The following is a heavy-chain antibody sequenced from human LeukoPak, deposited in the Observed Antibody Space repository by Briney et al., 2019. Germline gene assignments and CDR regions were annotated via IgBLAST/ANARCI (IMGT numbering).Heavy chain of an antibody. V-gene: IGHV7-4-1*02. CDR2: INTNTGNP. D-gene: IGHD3-9*01. Sequence: GASVKVSCKASGYTFTSYAMNWVRQAPGQGLEWMGWINTNTGNPTYAQGFTGRFVFSLDTSVSTAYLQISSLKAEDTAVYYCARGEDYDILTGYYIRFDPWGQGTLVTVSS. CDR3: ARGEDYDILTGYYIRFDP. J-gene: IGHJ5*02. CDR1: GYTFTSYA.